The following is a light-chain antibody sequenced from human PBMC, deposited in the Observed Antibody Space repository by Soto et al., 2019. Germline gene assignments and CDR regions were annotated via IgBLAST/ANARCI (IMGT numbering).Light chain of an antibody. CDR3: QQYGSSPLFT. Sequence: EIVLTQSPGTLSLSPGERATLACRASQSVGSSYLAWCQQKPGQAPRLLIYGASSRATGIPDRFSGSGSGTDFTLTISRLEPEDFAVYYCQQYGSSPLFTFGPGTKVDVK. J-gene: IGKJ3*01. CDR1: QSVGSSY. CDR2: GAS. V-gene: IGKV3-20*01.